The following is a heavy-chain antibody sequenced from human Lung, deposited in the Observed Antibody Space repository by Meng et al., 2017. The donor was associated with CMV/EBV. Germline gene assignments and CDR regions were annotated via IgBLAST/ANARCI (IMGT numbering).Heavy chain of an antibody. CDR2: MDYRGST. V-gene: IGHV4-30-4*01. Sequence: QVQLREEGSGLVTPSQTLSLTCTVSGASISIGEYFWRWTRQPPGKGLEWIGYMDYRGSTFYNPSLKSRVTISVDTSKNQFSLKLSSVTAADTAVYFCARGELLWDYWGQGTLVTVSS. CDR1: GASISIGEYF. J-gene: IGHJ4*02. CDR3: ARGELLWDY. D-gene: IGHD2-2*01.